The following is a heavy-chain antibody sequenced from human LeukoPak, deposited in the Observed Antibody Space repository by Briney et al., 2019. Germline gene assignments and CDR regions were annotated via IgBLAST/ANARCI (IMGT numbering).Heavy chain of an antibody. D-gene: IGHD6-19*01. V-gene: IGHV3-11*01. CDR3: ARDLSSGWLTADY. J-gene: IGHJ4*02. Sequence: GGSLRLSCAASGVSFSDYYTHWIRQAPGKGLEWVSYISSSGRTIYYADSVEGRFTISRDNAKNTLYLQMTSLRVEDTAMFYCARDLSSGWLTADYWGQGTPVTVSS. CDR2: ISSSGRTI. CDR1: GVSFSDYY.